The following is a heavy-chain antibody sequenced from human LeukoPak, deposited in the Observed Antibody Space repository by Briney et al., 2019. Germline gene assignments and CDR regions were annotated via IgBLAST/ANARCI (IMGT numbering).Heavy chain of an antibody. J-gene: IGHJ4*02. CDR2: INPSGGST. CDR1: GYTFTSYY. Sequence: GASVKVSCKASGYTFTSYYMHWVRQAPGQGLEWMGIINPSGGSTGYAQKFQGRVTMTRDASTSTVYMELSSLRSEDTAVYYCARAELRYFDWFPFDYWGQGTLVTVSS. CDR3: ARAELRYFDWFPFDY. D-gene: IGHD3-9*01. V-gene: IGHV1-46*01.